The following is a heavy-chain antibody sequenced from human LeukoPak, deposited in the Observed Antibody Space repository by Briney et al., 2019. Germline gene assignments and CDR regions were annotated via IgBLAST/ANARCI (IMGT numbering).Heavy chain of an antibody. D-gene: IGHD2-21*02. CDR1: GYTFSDYY. CDR2: ITPSSGDT. Sequence: ASVRVSCKASGYTFSDYYIHWVRQAPGQGLEWMGRITPSSGDTNHAQKFQGRVTMTRDTSIGTAYMDLSRLRFDDTAVYYCARGVYCSGGDCSLYGMDVRGQGTTVTV. V-gene: IGHV1-2*06. CDR3: ARGVYCSGGDCSLYGMDV. J-gene: IGHJ6*02.